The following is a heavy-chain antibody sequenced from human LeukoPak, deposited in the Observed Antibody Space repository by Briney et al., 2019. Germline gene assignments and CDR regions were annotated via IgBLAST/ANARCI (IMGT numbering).Heavy chain of an antibody. J-gene: IGHJ4*02. CDR3: ARGPPSSGYYYPVRY. V-gene: IGHV3-33*01. CDR2: IWYDGSNK. D-gene: IGHD3-22*01. CDR1: GFTFSSYG. Sequence: PGSSLRLSCAASGFTFSSYGMHWVRQAPGKGLEWVAVIWYDGSNKYYADSVKGRFTISRDNSKNTLYLQMNSLRAEDTAVYYCARGPPSSGYYYPVRYWGQGTLVTVSS.